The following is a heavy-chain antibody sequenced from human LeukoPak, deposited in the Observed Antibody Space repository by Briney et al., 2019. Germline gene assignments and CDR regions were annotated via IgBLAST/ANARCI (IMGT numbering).Heavy chain of an antibody. J-gene: IGHJ3*02. Sequence: ASVKVSCKASGYTFTSYGISWVRQAPGQGLEWMGWISAYDGNTNYAQKLQGRVTMTTDTSTSTAYMELRSLRSDDTAVYYCARVGYYDSSGYLDIWGQGTMVTVSS. CDR2: ISAYDGNT. CDR3: ARVGYYDSSGYLDI. D-gene: IGHD3-22*01. V-gene: IGHV1-18*01. CDR1: GYTFTSYG.